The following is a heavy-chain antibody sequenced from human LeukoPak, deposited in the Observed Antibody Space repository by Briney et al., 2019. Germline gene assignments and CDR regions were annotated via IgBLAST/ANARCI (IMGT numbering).Heavy chain of an antibody. CDR3: ARGLPYCSSTSCYPYYYYYYMDV. D-gene: IGHD2-2*01. Sequence: PSETLSLTCAVYGGSFSGYYWSWIRQPPGKGLEWIGEINHSGSTNYNPSLKSRVTMSVDTSKNQFSLKLSSVTAADTAVYYCARGLPYCSSTSCYPYYYYYYMDVWGKGTTVTVSS. V-gene: IGHV4-34*01. CDR1: GGSFSGYY. CDR2: INHSGST. J-gene: IGHJ6*03.